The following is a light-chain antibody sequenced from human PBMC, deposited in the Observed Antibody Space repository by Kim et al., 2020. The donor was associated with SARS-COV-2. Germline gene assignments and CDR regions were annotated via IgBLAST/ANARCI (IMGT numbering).Light chain of an antibody. Sequence: VSPGERAPLSCRASQSVSTKLAWYQQKPGQAPRLLIYGASTRATGIPARISGSGSGTEFTLTFSSLQSEDFAVYYCQQYNNWPPYTFGQGTKLEI. CDR2: GAS. CDR3: QQYNNWPPYT. V-gene: IGKV3-15*01. CDR1: QSVSTK. J-gene: IGKJ2*01.